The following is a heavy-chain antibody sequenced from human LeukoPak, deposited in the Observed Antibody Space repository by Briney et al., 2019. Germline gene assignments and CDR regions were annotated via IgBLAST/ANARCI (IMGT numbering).Heavy chain of an antibody. CDR2: IYYSGST. CDR1: GGSISSYY. CDR3: ASLLLWFGELSHPDY. V-gene: IGHV4-59*12. Sequence: SETLSLTCTVSGGSISSYYWSWIRQPPGKGLEWIGSIYYSGSTYYNPSLKSRVTISVDTSKNQFSLKLSSVTAADTAVYYCASLLLWFGELSHPDYWGQGTLVTVSS. J-gene: IGHJ4*02. D-gene: IGHD3-10*01.